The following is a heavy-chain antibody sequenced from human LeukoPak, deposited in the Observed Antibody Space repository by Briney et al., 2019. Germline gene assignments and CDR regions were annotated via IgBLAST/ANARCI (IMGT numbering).Heavy chain of an antibody. CDR2: TNPNSGGT. CDR3: ARQFRGSYGVYFDH. D-gene: IGHD1-26*01. Sequence: ASVKVSCKASGYPFTDYYIHWVRQAPGQGLEWMGWTNPNSGGTNYAQKFQGRVTMTRDTSINTSYLELTRLRSDDTAVYYCARQFRGSYGVYFDHWGQETLVTVSS. V-gene: IGHV1-2*02. CDR1: GYPFTDYY. J-gene: IGHJ4*02.